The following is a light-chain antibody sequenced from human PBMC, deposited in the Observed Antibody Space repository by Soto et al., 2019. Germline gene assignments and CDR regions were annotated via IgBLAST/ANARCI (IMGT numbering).Light chain of an antibody. CDR3: QQYDYLPYT. CDR1: EDITNY. CDR2: DAS. V-gene: IGKV1-33*01. J-gene: IGKJ2*01. Sequence: DIQMTQAPSSLSASVGDKVTITCQANEDITNYLNWYQQEAGKAPKLLIYDASNLETGVPSRFSGNGSGTEFTFTITSLQTEDIATYFCQQYDYLPYTFGQGTKLEIK.